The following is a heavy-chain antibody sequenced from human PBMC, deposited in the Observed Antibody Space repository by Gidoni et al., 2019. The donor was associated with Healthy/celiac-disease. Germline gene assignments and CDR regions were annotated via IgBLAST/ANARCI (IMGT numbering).Heavy chain of an antibody. CDR2: ISGSGGST. J-gene: IGHJ4*02. CDR1: GFTFSSYA. V-gene: IGHV3-23*01. CDR3: AKEPNYYDFWSGPHPDY. D-gene: IGHD3-3*01. Sequence: EVQLLESGGGLVQPGGSLRLSCAASGFTFSSYAMSWVRQAPGKGLEWVSAISGSGGSTYYADSVKGRFTISRDNSKNTLYLQMNSLRAEDTAVYYCAKEPNYYDFWSGPHPDYWGQGTLVTVSS.